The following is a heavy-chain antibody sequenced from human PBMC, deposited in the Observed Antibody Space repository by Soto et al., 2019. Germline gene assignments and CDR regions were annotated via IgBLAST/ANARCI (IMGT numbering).Heavy chain of an antibody. V-gene: IGHV4-31*03. CDR3: ARGGGCSGGSCYSSLSWFDP. CDR1: GGSISSGGYY. Sequence: PSETLSLTCTVSGGSISSGGYYWSCIRQHPGKGLEWIGYIYYSGSTYYNPSLKSRVTISVDTSKNQFSLKLSSVTAADTAVYYCARGGGCSGGSCYSSLSWFDPWGQGTLVTVSS. D-gene: IGHD2-15*01. J-gene: IGHJ5*02. CDR2: IYYSGST.